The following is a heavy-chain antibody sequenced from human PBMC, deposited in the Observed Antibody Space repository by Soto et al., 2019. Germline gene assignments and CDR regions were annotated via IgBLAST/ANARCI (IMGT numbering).Heavy chain of an antibody. D-gene: IGHD2-15*01. CDR3: ARARDPCPYCSGGSSAGYFQH. V-gene: IGHV3-23*01. CDR2: ISGSGGST. CDR1: GFTFSSYA. Sequence: GGSLRLSCAASGFTFSSYAMSWVRQAPGKGLEWVSAISGSGGSTYYADSVKGRFTISRDNSKNTLYLQMNSLRAEDTAVYYCARARDPCPYCSGGSSAGYFQHWGQGTLVTVSS. J-gene: IGHJ1*01.